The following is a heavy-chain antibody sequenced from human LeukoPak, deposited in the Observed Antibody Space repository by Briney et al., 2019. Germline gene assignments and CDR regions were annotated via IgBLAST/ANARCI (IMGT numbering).Heavy chain of an antibody. Sequence: GGSLRLSCAASGFTFSYYSMNWVRQAPGKGLEWISYSNTDGTISYADSVKGRFAISRDNAENSLYLQMNSLRDEDTAVYFCVRDRDYAFDFWGQGTMVTVSS. CDR3: VRDRDYAFDF. CDR2: SNTDGTI. V-gene: IGHV3-48*02. CDR1: GFTFSYYS. J-gene: IGHJ3*01.